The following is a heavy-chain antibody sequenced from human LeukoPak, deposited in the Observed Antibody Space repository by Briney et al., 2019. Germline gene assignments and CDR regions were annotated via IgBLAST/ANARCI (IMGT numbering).Heavy chain of an antibody. CDR1: GFSFTNYW. D-gene: IGHD6-19*01. J-gene: IGHJ4*02. CDR3: AKDYGSGWYVIAY. CDR2: INSDGSAT. Sequence: PGGSLRLSCAASGFSFTNYWMHWVRQAPGKGLVWVSHINSDGSATRYADSVKGRFTISRDNAMNTLYLQMNSLRAEDTAVYYCAKDYGSGWYVIAYWGQGTLVTVSS. V-gene: IGHV3-74*01.